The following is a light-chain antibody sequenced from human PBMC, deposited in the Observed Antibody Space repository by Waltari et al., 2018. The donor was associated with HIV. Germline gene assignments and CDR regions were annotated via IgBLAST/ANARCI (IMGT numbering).Light chain of an antibody. CDR2: DNK. V-gene: IGLV1-51*01. CDR1: NSNIGNTY. J-gene: IGLJ2*01. CDR3: GTWDSSLSAGV. Sequence: QSVLTQPPSVSAAPGQKVTISCSGSNSNIGNTYVSWYQQLPGSAPKLLIYDNKKRPSGIPDRFSGSKSGTSATLGITGLQTGDEADYYCGTWDSSLSAGVFGGGTKVTVL.